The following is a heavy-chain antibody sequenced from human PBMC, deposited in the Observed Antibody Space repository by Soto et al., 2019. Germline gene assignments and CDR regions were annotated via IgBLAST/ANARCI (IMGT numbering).Heavy chain of an antibody. D-gene: IGHD6-6*01. CDR1: GGSITTGGRY. CDR2: IYYSGNT. Sequence: QVRLQEWGPGLVKPSQTLSLKCSVSGGSITTGGRYWSWIRQLPGKGLEWIGDIYYSGNTYYNASLKSGVTISVAAAKNQFFLNLSSVTAADTAVYYCAQALVFTVGDGFDIWRQGRLVTVSS. V-gene: IGHV4-31*02. J-gene: IGHJ3*02. CDR3: AQALVFTVGDGFDI.